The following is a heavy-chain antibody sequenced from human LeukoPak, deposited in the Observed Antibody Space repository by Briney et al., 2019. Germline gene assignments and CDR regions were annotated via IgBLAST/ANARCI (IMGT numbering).Heavy chain of an antibody. Sequence: PGGSLRLSCVASGFTVSSNYMSWVRQAPGKGLEWVSIIYSGGATYYADYVKGRFTISRDNSKNTLYLQMNSLRAEDTAVYYCTGELYWGQGTLVTVSS. J-gene: IGHJ4*02. CDR3: TGELY. D-gene: IGHD1-26*01. CDR2: IYSGGAT. V-gene: IGHV3-66*02. CDR1: GFTVSSNY.